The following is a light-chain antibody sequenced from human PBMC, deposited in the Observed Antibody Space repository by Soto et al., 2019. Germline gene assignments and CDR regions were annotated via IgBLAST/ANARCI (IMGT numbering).Light chain of an antibody. CDR1: QSVSSN. V-gene: IGKV3-11*01. CDR3: QQRSNWPLT. J-gene: IGKJ3*01. Sequence: VLTQSPATLSLSPGERATLSCRASQSVSSNLAWYQQKPGQAPRLLIYDASNRATGIPARFSGSGSGTAFTLTISSLQPEDFAVYFCQQRSNWPLTFGPGTKVEIK. CDR2: DAS.